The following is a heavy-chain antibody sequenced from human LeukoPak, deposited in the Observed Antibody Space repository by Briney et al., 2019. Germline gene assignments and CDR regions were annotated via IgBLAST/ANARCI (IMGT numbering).Heavy chain of an antibody. J-gene: IGHJ4*02. V-gene: IGHV4-34*01. D-gene: IGHD2-15*01. CDR3: ARAGRGGGMF. CDR2: INRSGGT. Sequence: KPSGTLSLTCAVSGGSSSGYYWSWIRLSPGKGLEWSGEINRSGGTDYNASLKSRVTISGDTSKNQFSLRLRSVTAADTAVYYCARAGRGGGMFWGQGTLVTVSA. CDR1: GGSSSGYY.